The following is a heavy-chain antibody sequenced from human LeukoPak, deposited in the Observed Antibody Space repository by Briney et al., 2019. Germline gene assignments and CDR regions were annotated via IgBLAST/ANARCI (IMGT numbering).Heavy chain of an antibody. Sequence: SETLSLTSTVSGGSISSGDYYWSWIRQPPGKGLEWIGYTYYSGSTYYNPSLKSRVTISVDTSKNQFSLKLTSVTAADTAVYYCARPYYYDSRIDPWGQGTLVTVS. V-gene: IGHV4-30-4*01. D-gene: IGHD3-22*01. CDR3: ARPYYYDSRIDP. J-gene: IGHJ5*02. CDR2: TYYSGST. CDR1: GGSISSGDYY.